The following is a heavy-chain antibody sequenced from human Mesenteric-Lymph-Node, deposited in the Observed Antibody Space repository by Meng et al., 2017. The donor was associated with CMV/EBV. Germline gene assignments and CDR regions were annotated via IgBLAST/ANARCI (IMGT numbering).Heavy chain of an antibody. V-gene: IGHV3-48*04. J-gene: IGHJ6*02. CDR3: ASGFVVVPAAHNYYYYYGMDV. CDR1: GFTLSSYN. Sequence: GGSLKISCAVSGFTLSSYNMIWVRQAPGKRLEWVSYISSTSSRIYYADSVKGRFTISRDNAKNSLYLQMNSLRAEDTAVYYCASGFVVVPAAHNYYYYYGMDVWGQGTTVTVSS. CDR2: ISSTSSRI. D-gene: IGHD2-2*01.